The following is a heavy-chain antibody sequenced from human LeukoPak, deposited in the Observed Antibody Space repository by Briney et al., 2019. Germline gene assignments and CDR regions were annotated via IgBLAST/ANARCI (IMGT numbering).Heavy chain of an antibody. CDR2: IYYSGST. V-gene: IGHV4-39*07. CDR3: ASSVTAMAEPFDL. J-gene: IGHJ2*01. D-gene: IGHD5-18*01. Sequence: SETLSLTCTLPRGSISSSSYYSGSIRQPPGKGLEWHGSIYYSGSTNYNPSLKSRVTISVDTSKNQFSLKLSSVTAADTAVDYCASSVTAMAEPFDLWGRGTLVTVSS. CDR1: RGSISSSSYY.